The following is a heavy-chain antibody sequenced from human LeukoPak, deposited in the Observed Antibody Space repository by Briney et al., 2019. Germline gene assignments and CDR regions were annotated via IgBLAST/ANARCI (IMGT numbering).Heavy chain of an antibody. J-gene: IGHJ4*02. CDR3: AKEAGRGIDFDY. CDR2: ISGSGGST. CDR1: GGSISYYY. Sequence: ETLSLTCTVSGGSISYYYWSWVRQAPGKGLEWVSAISGSGGSTYYADSVRGRFTISRDNSKNTLYLQMNSLRAEDTAVYYCAKEAGRGIDFDYWGQGTLVTVSS. D-gene: IGHD2-15*01. V-gene: IGHV3-23*01.